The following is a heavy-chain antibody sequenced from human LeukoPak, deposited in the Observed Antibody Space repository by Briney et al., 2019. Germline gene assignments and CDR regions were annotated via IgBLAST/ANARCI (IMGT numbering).Heavy chain of an antibody. CDR2: ISYDGSSK. CDR3: AKTRPLDSSSWSHGDY. J-gene: IGHJ4*02. V-gene: IGHV3-30*18. Sequence: GGSLRLSCAASGFTFSSYGMHWVRQAPGKGLEWVAVISYDGSSKYYADPVKGRFTISRDNSKNTLYLQMNSLRVEDTAVYYCAKTRPLDSSSWSHGDYWGQGTLVTVSS. D-gene: IGHD6-13*01. CDR1: GFTFSSYG.